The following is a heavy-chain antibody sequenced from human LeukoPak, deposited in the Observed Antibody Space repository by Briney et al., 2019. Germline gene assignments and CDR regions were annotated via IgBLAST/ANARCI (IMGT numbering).Heavy chain of an antibody. D-gene: IGHD3-3*01. Sequence: PGGSLRLSCAASGFTFSSYAMHWVRQAPGKGLEWVAVISHDGSNKYYADSVKGRFTISRDSSKNTLYLQMNSLRAEDTAVYYCARDYYDFWSGRFDPWGQGTLVTVSS. CDR2: ISHDGSNK. V-gene: IGHV3-30-3*01. CDR3: ARDYYDFWSGRFDP. J-gene: IGHJ5*02. CDR1: GFTFSSYA.